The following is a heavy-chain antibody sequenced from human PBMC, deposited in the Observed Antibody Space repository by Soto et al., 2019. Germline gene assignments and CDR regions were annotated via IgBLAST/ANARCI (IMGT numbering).Heavy chain of an antibody. J-gene: IGHJ4*02. D-gene: IGHD3-10*01. CDR3: GREMVRGVGSDY. Sequence: QVQLVQSGAEVKKPGASVKVSCKASGYTFTSYCISWVRQAPGQGLEWMGWISTYNGNTKYAQKLQGRVKMTTDTSTSTADTELRSSRSDGTAVFYCGREMVRGVGSDYWGQGTLGTVSS. V-gene: IGHV1-18*01. CDR2: ISTYNGNT. CDR1: GYTFTSYC.